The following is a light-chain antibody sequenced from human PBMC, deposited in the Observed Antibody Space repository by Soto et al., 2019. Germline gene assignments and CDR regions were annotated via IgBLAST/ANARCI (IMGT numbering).Light chain of an antibody. CDR3: QEYSSWWT. CDR2: ATS. Sequence: EIVMTQSPATLSVSPGERATLSCRARQSVGSNLAWYQQRPGQAPRLLIYATSTRATGVPARFSGSGSGTEFTLTISSLQSEDLAVYYCQEYSSWWTFGQGTKVEIK. CDR1: QSVGSN. V-gene: IGKV3-15*01. J-gene: IGKJ1*01.